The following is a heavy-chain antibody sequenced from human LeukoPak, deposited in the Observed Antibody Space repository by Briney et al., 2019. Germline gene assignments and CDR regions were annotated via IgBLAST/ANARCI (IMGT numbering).Heavy chain of an antibody. CDR1: GGSFSGYY. CDR2: INHSGST. J-gene: IGHJ4*02. Sequence: SETLSLTCAVYGGSFSGYYWSWIRQPPGKRLEWIGEINHSGSTNYNPSLKSRVTISVDTSKNQFSLKLSSVTAADTAVYYCGRDKYLGYCSGGSCYFLKYYFDYWGQGTLVTVSS. CDR3: GRDKYLGYCSGGSCYFLKYYFDY. D-gene: IGHD2-15*01. V-gene: IGHV4-34*01.